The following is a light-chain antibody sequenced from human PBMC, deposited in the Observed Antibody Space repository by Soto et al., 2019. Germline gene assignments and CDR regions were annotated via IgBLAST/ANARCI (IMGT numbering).Light chain of an antibody. CDR2: DVS. CDR1: QSFSTW. Sequence: DIQMTQSPSTLSASVGDRVTITCRASQSFSTWLAWYQQKPGRAPNLLIYDVSSLESGVPSRFSGSGSGTEFTLTISSLQPDDFATYYCQQYYRYPLTFGEGTTVEIK. CDR3: QQYYRYPLT. V-gene: IGKV1-5*01. J-gene: IGKJ4*01.